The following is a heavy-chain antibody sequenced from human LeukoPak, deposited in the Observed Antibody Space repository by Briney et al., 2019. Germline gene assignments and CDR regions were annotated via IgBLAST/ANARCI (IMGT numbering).Heavy chain of an antibody. CDR3: AKDKLRYFDWLLAPIDY. CDR2: ISGSGGST. J-gene: IGHJ4*02. CDR1: GFTFSSYA. Sequence: GGSLRLSCAASGFTFSSYAMLWVRQAPGKGLEWVSAISGSGGSTYYADSVKGRFTISRDNSKNTLYLQMNSLRAEDTAVYYCAKDKLRYFDWLLAPIDYWGQGTLVTVSS. D-gene: IGHD3-9*01. V-gene: IGHV3-23*01.